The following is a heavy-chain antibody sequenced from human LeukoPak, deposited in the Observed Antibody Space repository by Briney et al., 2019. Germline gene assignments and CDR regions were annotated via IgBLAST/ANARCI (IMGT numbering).Heavy chain of an antibody. Sequence: GESLKISCKGSGYSFTSYWIGWVRQMPGKGLEWMGIIYPGDSDTRYSPSFQGQVTTSADKSISTAYLQWSSLKASDTAMYYCAGHKSDYVWGSYRESDYWGQGTLVTVSS. CDR1: GYSFTSYW. D-gene: IGHD3-16*02. CDR3: AGHKSDYVWGSYRESDY. V-gene: IGHV5-51*01. J-gene: IGHJ4*02. CDR2: IYPGDSDT.